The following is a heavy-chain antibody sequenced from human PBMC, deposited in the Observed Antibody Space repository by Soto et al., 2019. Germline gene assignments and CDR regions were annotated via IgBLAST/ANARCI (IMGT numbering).Heavy chain of an antibody. Sequence: QLQLQESGSGLVKPSQTLSLTCAVSGGSISSGGYSWSWMRQPPGKGLEWIGYIYHSGSTYYNPSLKRRDTIAVDRSKTQFSLKLSSVTAADTAVYYCASGQQLVRNYWGQGTLVTVSS. CDR1: GGSISSGGYS. J-gene: IGHJ4*02. D-gene: IGHD6-13*01. CDR2: IYHSGST. V-gene: IGHV4-30-2*01. CDR3: ASGQQLVRNY.